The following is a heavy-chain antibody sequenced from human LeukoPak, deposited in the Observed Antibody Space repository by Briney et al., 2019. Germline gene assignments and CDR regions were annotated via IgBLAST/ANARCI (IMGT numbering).Heavy chain of an antibody. CDR3: ARDGVPAARDL. Sequence: GGSLRLSCAASGFTFSASYMTWVRQAPGKGLEGLSYISGDSGDTNYADSVKGRFTISRDNAKTSLYLHMNSLRAEDTAVYYCARDGVPAARDLWGQGTMVIVSS. CDR1: GFTFSASY. J-gene: IGHJ3*01. V-gene: IGHV3-11*06. CDR2: ISGDSGDT. D-gene: IGHD2-2*01.